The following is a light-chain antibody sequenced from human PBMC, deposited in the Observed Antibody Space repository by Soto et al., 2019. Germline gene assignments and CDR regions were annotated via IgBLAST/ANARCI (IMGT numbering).Light chain of an antibody. CDR3: QQYNNWPVT. V-gene: IGKV3-15*01. CDR1: QSVTSK. Sequence: EIVMTQSPATLSVSPGERATLSCRASQSVTSKLAWYQQKPGQAPRLLIFAGSTRATGIPARFSGSGSGTEFTLTISNLQSEDFAVYYCQQYNNWPVTFGQGTKVDIK. J-gene: IGKJ1*01. CDR2: AGS.